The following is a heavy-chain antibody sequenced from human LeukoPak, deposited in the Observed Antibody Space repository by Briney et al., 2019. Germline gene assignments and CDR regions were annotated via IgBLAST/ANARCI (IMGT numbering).Heavy chain of an antibody. Sequence: SETLSLTCTVSGYSISSGYYWGWIRQPPGKGLEWIGSIYHSGSTNYNPSLKSRVTISVDTSKNQFSLKLNSVTAADTAVYYCARGQYSSGWYVDYWGQGTLVTVSS. CDR3: ARGQYSSGWYVDY. CDR2: IYHSGST. CDR1: GYSISSGYY. D-gene: IGHD6-19*01. V-gene: IGHV4-38-2*02. J-gene: IGHJ4*02.